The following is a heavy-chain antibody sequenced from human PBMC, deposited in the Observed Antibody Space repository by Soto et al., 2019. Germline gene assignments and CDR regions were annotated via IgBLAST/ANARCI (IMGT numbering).Heavy chain of an antibody. D-gene: IGHD6-13*01. J-gene: IGHJ6*02. Sequence: EVQLVESGGGLVQPGRSLRLSCAASGFTFEDYAMHWVRQAPRKGLEWVSGISWNSGSIGYADSVKGRFTISRDNAKNSLYPQMNGLRAEDTALYYCAKAGAGTVVYYGMDVWGQGTTVTVSS. V-gene: IGHV3-9*01. CDR2: ISWNSGSI. CDR3: AKAGAGTVVYYGMDV. CDR1: GFTFEDYA.